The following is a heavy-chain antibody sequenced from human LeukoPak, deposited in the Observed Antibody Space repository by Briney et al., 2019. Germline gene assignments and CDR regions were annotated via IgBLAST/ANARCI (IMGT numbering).Heavy chain of an antibody. CDR2: IYSGGST. V-gene: IGHV3-53*01. Sequence: GGSLRLSCAASGFTVSSNYMSWVRQAPGKGLEWVSVIYSGGSTYYADSVKGRFTISRDNSKNTLYLQMNSLRAEDTAVYYCAKASDNWNWGYYYYYMDVWGKGTTVTVSS. CDR3: AKASDNWNWGYYYYYMDV. CDR1: GFTVSSNY. D-gene: IGHD1-7*01. J-gene: IGHJ6*03.